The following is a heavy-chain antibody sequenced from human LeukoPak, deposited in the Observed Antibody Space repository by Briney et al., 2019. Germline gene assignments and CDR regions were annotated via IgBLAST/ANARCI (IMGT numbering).Heavy chain of an antibody. CDR2: ISTSGTYI. J-gene: IGHJ5*02. CDR3: ARDSRSLVDSPTVTVGCFDP. D-gene: IGHD5-18*01. CDR1: GFTFSIYS. V-gene: IGHV3-21*01. Sequence: GGSLRLSCAASGFTFSIYSMNWVRQAPGKGLEWVSSISTSGTYIYYADSVRGRFTISRDNAKNSLYLQMNSLKADDTAVYYCARDSRSLVDSPTVTVGCFDPWGQGTLVTVSS.